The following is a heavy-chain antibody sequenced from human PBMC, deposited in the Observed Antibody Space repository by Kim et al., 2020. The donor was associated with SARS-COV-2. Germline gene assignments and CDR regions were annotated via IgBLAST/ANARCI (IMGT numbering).Heavy chain of an antibody. J-gene: IGHJ4*02. CDR2: VYHSDNT. CDR1: GYSMSSTYY. V-gene: IGHV4-38-2*02. CDR3: AREAVLPLANFDF. D-gene: IGHD2-15*01. Sequence: SETLSLTCLVSGYSMSSTYYWAWIRQPPGKGLEWIGSVYHSDNTYYSPSLKSRVTISIDTSKNQFSLKMTSVTAADTAVYYCAREAVLPLANFDFWGQGTLVTVSS.